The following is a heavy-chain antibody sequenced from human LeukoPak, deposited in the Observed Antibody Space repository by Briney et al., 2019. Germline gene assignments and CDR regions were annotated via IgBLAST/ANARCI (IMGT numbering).Heavy chain of an antibody. CDR3: AKDRCSNGIGCYYYYMDV. V-gene: IGHV3-48*03. CDR1: RFTLSRDE. Sequence: PGGSLRLSSAASRFTLSRDEITWVLQAPGPGLGGGSYISSSGSTIYYADSVKGRFRISRDSSKNILYLQMNSLRAEDTAVYYCAKDRCSNGIGCYYYYMDVWGKGTTVTISS. CDR2: ISSSGSTI. J-gene: IGHJ6*03. D-gene: IGHD2-8*01.